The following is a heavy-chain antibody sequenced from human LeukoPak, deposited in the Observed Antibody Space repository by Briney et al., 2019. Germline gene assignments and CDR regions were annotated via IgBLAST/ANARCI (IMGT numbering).Heavy chain of an antibody. Sequence: GGSLRLSCAASGFTFSSYWMSWVRQAPGKGLEWVANIKEDGSEKYYVDSVRGRFTLSRDNAENSLYLQMNSLRAEDTAVYYCAKSKAAPIYFDYWGQGTLVTVSS. CDR3: AKSKAAPIYFDY. CDR2: IKEDGSEK. J-gene: IGHJ4*02. V-gene: IGHV3-7*01. D-gene: IGHD6-6*01. CDR1: GFTFSSYW.